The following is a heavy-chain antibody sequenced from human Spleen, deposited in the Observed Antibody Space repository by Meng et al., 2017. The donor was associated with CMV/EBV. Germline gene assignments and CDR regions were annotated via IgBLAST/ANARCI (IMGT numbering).Heavy chain of an antibody. CDR1: GYTFTDYY. Sequence: ASVKVSCKASGYTFTDYYMHWVRQAPGQGLEWMGWIHPHRGDTNYAQQFQGGVTLTRGTSINTGYMELTRLTSDDTAVYYCARDNNWGPDYWGQGTLVTVSS. CDR3: ARDNNWGPDY. D-gene: IGHD7-27*01. CDR2: IHPHRGDT. J-gene: IGHJ4*02. V-gene: IGHV1-2*02.